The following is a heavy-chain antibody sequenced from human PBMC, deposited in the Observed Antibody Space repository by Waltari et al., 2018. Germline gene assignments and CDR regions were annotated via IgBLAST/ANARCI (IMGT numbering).Heavy chain of an antibody. CDR3: PRGVVALAAASY. Sequence: EVQLVESGGGLVQPGGSLRLSGAASGVTVSNNDLNWVRLAPGKGLEMVSTCQIGGQTHYADYEKSTFSISSDNAKNTVYLLINSLGPDDTAVYYCPRGVVALAAASYSGQGTLVTVSS. D-gene: IGHD2-15*01. J-gene: IGHJ4*02. V-gene: IGHV3-66*01. CDR1: GVTVSNND. CDR2: CQIGGQT.